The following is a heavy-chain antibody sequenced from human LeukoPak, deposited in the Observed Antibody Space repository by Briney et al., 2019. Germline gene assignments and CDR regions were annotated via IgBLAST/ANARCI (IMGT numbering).Heavy chain of an antibody. CDR1: GVSISSSEW. Sequence: SETLSFTCAVSGVSISSSEWWIWVRQPPGQGLEWIGEIHRDGRTRYNPSLKSRVTMSIDYSKNQFSLKVSSVTAADTAIYYCGKTDIYFNPIDYWGPGSLVTVSS. V-gene: IGHV4-4*02. CDR3: GKTDIYFNPIDY. J-gene: IGHJ4*02. D-gene: IGHD3-9*01. CDR2: IHRDGRT.